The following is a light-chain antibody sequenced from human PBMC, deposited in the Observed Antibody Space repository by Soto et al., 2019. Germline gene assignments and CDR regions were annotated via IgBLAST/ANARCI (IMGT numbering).Light chain of an antibody. CDR2: DND. J-gene: IGLJ2*01. Sequence: QSVLTQPPSVSAAPGEKVSISCSGSSSNIGNDYVSWYQQLPGTAPKLLIYDNDKRPSGIPDRFSGSNSGTSATLGITGLQTADEADYHCATWDDSLSSVIFGGGTKLTVL. V-gene: IGLV1-51*01. CDR3: ATWDDSLSSVI. CDR1: SSNIGNDY.